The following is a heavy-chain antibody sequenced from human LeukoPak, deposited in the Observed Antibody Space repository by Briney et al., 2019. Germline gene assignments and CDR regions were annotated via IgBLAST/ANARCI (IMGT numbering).Heavy chain of an antibody. CDR3: ARGNYYYYGMDV. CDR1: AGSINNYY. Sequence: SETLSLTCTASAGSINNYYWSWIRQPPGKGLEWIGYIYYSGSTNYNPSLKSRVTISVDTSKNQFSLKLSSVTAADTAVYYCARGNYYYYGMDVWGQGTTVTVSS. V-gene: IGHV4-59*12. J-gene: IGHJ6*02. CDR2: IYYSGST.